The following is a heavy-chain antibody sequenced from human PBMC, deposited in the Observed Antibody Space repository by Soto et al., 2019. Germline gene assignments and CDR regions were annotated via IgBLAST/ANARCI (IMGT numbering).Heavy chain of an antibody. J-gene: IGHJ4*02. CDR3: AREKASRTKTFAY. Sequence: PSETLSLTCTVSGGSISSGGYYWSWIRQHPGKGLEWIGYIYYSGSTYYNPSLKSRVTISVDTSKNQFSLKLSSVTAADTAVYYCAREKASRTKTFAYWGQGTLVTVSS. CDR2: IYYSGST. CDR1: GGSISSGGYY. V-gene: IGHV4-31*03.